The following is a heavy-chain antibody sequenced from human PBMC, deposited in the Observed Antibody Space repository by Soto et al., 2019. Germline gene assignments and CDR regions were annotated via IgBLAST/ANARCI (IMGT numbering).Heavy chain of an antibody. CDR3: ARVLNTIAAAGPGRYGMDV. CDR1: GYTFTCYY. Sequence: ASVKVSCKASGYTFTCYYMHWVRQAPGQGLEWMGWIDPNSGGTNYAQKFQGWVTMTRDTSISTAYMELSRLRSDDTAVYYCARVLNTIAAAGPGRYGMDVWGQGTTVTVSS. V-gene: IGHV1-2*04. J-gene: IGHJ6*02. CDR2: IDPNSGGT. D-gene: IGHD6-13*01.